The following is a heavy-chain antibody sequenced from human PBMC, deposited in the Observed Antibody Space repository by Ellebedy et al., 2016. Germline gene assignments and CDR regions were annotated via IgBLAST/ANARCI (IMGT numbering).Heavy chain of an antibody. D-gene: IGHD4-17*01. CDR1: GFTFNIAG. CDR2: IVFSGTAA. Sequence: GGSLRLSXAASGFTFNIAGMTWVRQAPGKGLEWVGTIVFSGTAAYYSDSVKGRFIISRDNAKNSLFLQMNSLRAEDTAVYYCAKERDMTTVTTPWGQGTLVTVSS. V-gene: IGHV3-21*04. J-gene: IGHJ5*02. CDR3: AKERDMTTVTTP.